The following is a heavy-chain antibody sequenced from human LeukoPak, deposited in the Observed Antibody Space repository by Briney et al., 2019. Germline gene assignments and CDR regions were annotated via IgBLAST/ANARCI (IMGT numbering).Heavy chain of an antibody. CDR1: GGSFSGYY. D-gene: IGHD5-24*01. V-gene: IGHV4-34*01. Sequence: SETLSLXCAVYGGSFSGYYWSWIRQPPGKGLEWIGEINHSGSTNHNPSLKSRVTISVDTSKNQFSLKLTSVTVADTAVYYCARVLSRTWLQLPNVWGKGTTVTVSS. J-gene: IGHJ6*04. CDR2: INHSGST. CDR3: ARVLSRTWLQLPNV.